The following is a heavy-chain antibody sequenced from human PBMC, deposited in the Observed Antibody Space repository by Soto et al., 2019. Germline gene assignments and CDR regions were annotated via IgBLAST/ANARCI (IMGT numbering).Heavy chain of an antibody. CDR2: IDWDDDK. D-gene: IGHD1-1*01. V-gene: IGHV2-70*04. CDR3: AQTGTTTAFDI. CDR1: GFSLSTSGMR. Sequence: SGPALVNPTPTLTLTCTFAGFSLSTSGMRVSWIRQPPGKALEWLARIDWDDDKFYSTSLKTRLTISKDTSKNQVVLTMTNMDPVDTATYYCAQTGTTTAFDIWGHGTRVTVSS. J-gene: IGHJ3*02.